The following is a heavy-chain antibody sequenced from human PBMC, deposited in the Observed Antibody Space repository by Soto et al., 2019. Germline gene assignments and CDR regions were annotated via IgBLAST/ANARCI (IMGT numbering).Heavy chain of an antibody. CDR2: IWHDGSNK. V-gene: IGHV3-33*01. CDR1: GFTFSSYT. D-gene: IGHD1-1*01. CDR3: AREDWNDGHYCGMGV. Sequence: QVQVVESGGGVVQPGRSLRLSCAASGFTFSSYTMYWVRQAPGKGLEGVAVIWHDGSNKYYVDSVKSRFTISRDNSKNTLYLQMNSLRAEDTAVYYCAREDWNDGHYCGMGVWGQGTTVTVSS. J-gene: IGHJ6*02.